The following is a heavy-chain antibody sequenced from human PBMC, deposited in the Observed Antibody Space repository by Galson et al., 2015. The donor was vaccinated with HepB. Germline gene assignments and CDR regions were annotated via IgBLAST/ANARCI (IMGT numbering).Heavy chain of an antibody. CDR1: GFTFSSYA. Sequence: SLRLSCAASGFTFSSYAMGWVRQAPGKGLEWVSVVRGSGGSTYYADSVKGRFTFSRDNSRNTLYLQMNSLRVEDTAVYYCAKDAAAGYHYFDFWGQGTLVTVSS. CDR3: AKDAAAGYHYFDF. D-gene: IGHD6-13*01. V-gene: IGHV3-23*01. CDR2: VRGSGGST. J-gene: IGHJ4*02.